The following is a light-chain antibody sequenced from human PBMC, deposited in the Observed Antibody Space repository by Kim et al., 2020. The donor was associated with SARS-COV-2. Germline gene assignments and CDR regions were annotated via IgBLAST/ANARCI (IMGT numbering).Light chain of an antibody. V-gene: IGLV3-19*01. CDR3: NSRDSSGNNVV. J-gene: IGLJ2*01. CDR1: SLRNYY. Sequence: ALGQTVRITCQGDSLRNYYASWYQQKPGQAPVLVIYGKNNRPSGIPDRFSGSNSGNTASLTITGAQAEDEADYYCNSRDSSGNNVVFGGGTQLTVL. CDR2: GKN.